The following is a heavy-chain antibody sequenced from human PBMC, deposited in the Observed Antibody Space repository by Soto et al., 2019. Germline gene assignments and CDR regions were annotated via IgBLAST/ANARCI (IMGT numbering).Heavy chain of an antibody. Sequence: ASVKVSCKASGYTFTGYYIYWVRQAPGEGLEWMAWINPNTGGTNYAQKLQGRVTMTTDTSTSTAYMELRSLRSDDTAVYYCAREGRIRGVIIDVYYYYGMDVWGQGTTVTVSS. CDR2: INPNTGGT. J-gene: IGHJ6*02. V-gene: IGHV1-2*02. CDR1: GYTFTGYY. CDR3: AREGRIRGVIIDVYYYYGMDV. D-gene: IGHD3-10*01.